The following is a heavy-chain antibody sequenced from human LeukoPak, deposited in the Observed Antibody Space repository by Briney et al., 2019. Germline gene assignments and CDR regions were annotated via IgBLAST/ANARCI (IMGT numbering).Heavy chain of an antibody. V-gene: IGHV3-23*01. CDR3: AKDLETITMIVVVITDAFDI. CDR2: ISGSGGST. Sequence: GGSLRLSCAASGFTFSSYAMSWVRQAPGKGLEWVSAISGSGGSTYYADSVKGRFTISRDNSKNTLYLQMSSLRAEDTAVYYCAKDLETITMIVVVITDAFDIWGQGTMVTVSS. J-gene: IGHJ3*02. D-gene: IGHD3-22*01. CDR1: GFTFSSYA.